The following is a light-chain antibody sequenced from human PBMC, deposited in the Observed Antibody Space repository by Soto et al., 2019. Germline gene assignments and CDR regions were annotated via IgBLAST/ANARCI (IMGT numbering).Light chain of an antibody. CDR2: DVG. V-gene: IGLV2-14*01. J-gene: IGLJ1*01. Sequence: QSALTQPASVSGSPGQSITIACTGTSSDIGGYNFVSWYQQHPGKAPKLLIYDVGNRPSGVSNRFSGSKSGNTASLTISGLGPEDEADYYYNSYRTVSTHVFGTGTKVTVL. CDR3: NSYRTVSTHV. CDR1: SSDIGGYNF.